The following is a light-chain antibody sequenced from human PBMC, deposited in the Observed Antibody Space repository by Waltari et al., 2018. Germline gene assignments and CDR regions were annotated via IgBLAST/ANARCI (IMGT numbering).Light chain of an antibody. CDR2: QVS. J-gene: IGKJ1*01. CDR1: QSLLNSGGNTF. CDR3: MQGTHWPRT. Sequence: DVVMTQSPLSLPVTLGQPASISCRSSQSLLNSGGNTFVTWFQQRPGQSPRRLIYQVSNRDSGVPDRFRGSESGTDFTLKISRVEAEDVGVYYCMQGTHWPRTFGQGTKVEIK. V-gene: IGKV2-30*01.